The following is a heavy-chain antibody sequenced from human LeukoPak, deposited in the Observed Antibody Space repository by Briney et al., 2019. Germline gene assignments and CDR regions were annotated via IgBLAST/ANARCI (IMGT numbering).Heavy chain of an antibody. J-gene: IGHJ1*01. V-gene: IGHV3-30*03. CDR1: GFTFSRYG. Sequence: PGRSLRLSCAASGFTFSRYGMHWVRQAPGRGLEWVALISYDGSYKSYADSVQGRFTISRDNAKNSLYLQMNSLRAEDTAVYYCARDPEKWLLSHLAEYFQHWGQGTLVTVSS. D-gene: IGHD3-3*01. CDR2: ISYDGSYK. CDR3: ARDPEKWLLSHLAEYFQH.